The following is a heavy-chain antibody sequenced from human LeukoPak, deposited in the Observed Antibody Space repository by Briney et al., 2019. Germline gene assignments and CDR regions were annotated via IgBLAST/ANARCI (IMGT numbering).Heavy chain of an antibody. CDR2: IYYSGST. Sequence: SETLSLTCTVSGGSISSYYWSWIRQPPGKGLEWIGYIYYSGSTNYNPSLKSRVTISVDTSKNQFSLKLSSVTAADTAVYYCARGPDFWSGFYYHYGMDVWGQGTTVTVSS. CDR3: ARGPDFWSGFYYHYGMDV. V-gene: IGHV4-59*01. J-gene: IGHJ6*02. D-gene: IGHD3-3*01. CDR1: GGSISSYY.